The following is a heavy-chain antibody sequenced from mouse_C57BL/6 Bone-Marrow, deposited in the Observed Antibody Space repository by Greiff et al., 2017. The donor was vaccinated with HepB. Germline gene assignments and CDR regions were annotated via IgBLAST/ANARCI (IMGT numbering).Heavy chain of an antibody. D-gene: IGHD1-1*01. CDR3: STYYYGSSVPDY. CDR2: INPYNGGT. V-gene: IGHV1-19*01. CDR1: GYTFTDYY. Sequence: VQLQQSGPVLVKPGASVKMSCKASGYTFTDYYMNWVKQSHGKGLEWIGVINPYNGGTSYNQKFKGKATLTVDKSSSTAYMELNSLTSEDSAVYYCSTYYYGSSVPDYWGQGTTLTVSS. J-gene: IGHJ2*01.